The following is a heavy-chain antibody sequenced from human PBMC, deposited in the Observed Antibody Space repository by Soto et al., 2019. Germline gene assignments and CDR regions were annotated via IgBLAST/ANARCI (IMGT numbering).Heavy chain of an antibody. D-gene: IGHD4-17*01. CDR1: GFSFSSYA. Sequence: PGGSLRLSCTASGFSFSSYAMYWVRQAPGKGLEWVSAISGSGGTTYYADSVKGRFTISRDNSKNTLYLQMNSLRADDTAVYSCAKDYYGAYYWGQGTLVTVSS. V-gene: IGHV3-23*01. J-gene: IGHJ4*02. CDR3: AKDYYGAYY. CDR2: ISGSGGTT.